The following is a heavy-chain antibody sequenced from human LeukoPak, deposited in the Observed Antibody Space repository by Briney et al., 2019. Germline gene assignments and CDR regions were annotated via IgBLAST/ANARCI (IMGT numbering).Heavy chain of an antibody. J-gene: IGHJ3*01. V-gene: IGHV3-48*04. CDR2: ISISSTSV. Sequence: GGSLRLSCAASGFTFSSYAMSWVRQAPGKGLEWISYISISSTSVYYADSVKGRFTISRDSAKNSLYLQMNSLRAEDTAMYYCARDNLAAAGDDNFDLWGQGTMVTVSS. CDR3: ARDNLAAAGDDNFDL. CDR1: GFTFSSYA. D-gene: IGHD6-13*01.